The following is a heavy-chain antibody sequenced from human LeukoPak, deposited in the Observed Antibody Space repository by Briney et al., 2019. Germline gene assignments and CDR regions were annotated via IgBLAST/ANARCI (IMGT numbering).Heavy chain of an antibody. CDR1: GFTFSNYW. CDR2: ITISGHTK. Sequence: GGSLRLSCAAAGFTFSNYWMHWVRQAPGKGLEWIADITISGHTKNYADSVKGRFTISRDNARTSLYLQMNSLRVEDTGVYYCARGDPHADLWGQGTLVTVSS. J-gene: IGHJ5*02. CDR3: ARGDPHADL. V-gene: IGHV3-48*04.